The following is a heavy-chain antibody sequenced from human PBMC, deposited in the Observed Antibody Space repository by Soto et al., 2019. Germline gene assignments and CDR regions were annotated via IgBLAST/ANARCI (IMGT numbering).Heavy chain of an antibody. CDR3: ARDRGYYGSGSYLANDNWFDP. CDR2: IIPIFGTA. CDR1: GGTFSSYA. D-gene: IGHD3-10*01. V-gene: IGHV1-69*06. Sequence: QVQLVQSGAEVKKPGSSVKVSCKASGGTFSSYAISWVRQAPGQGLEWMGGIIPIFGTANYAQKFQGRVTITADKSTSTAYMELSSLRSEDTAVYYCARDRGYYGSGSYLANDNWFDPWGQGTLVTVSS. J-gene: IGHJ5*02.